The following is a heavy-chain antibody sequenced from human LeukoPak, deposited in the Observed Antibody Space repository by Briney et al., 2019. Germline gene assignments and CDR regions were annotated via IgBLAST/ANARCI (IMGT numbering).Heavy chain of an antibody. J-gene: IGHJ4*02. D-gene: IGHD4-11*01. CDR2: IKQGGSEK. CDR3: ARDAYRDRYFDY. Sequence: GGSLRLSCAASGFTFSSYAMHWVRQAPGKGLEWVANIKQGGSEKYYVVSVKGRFTISRDSAKNSVYLQMSSLRAEDTAVYYCARDAYRDRYFDYWGQGTLVTVSS. CDR1: GFTFSSYA. V-gene: IGHV3-7*01.